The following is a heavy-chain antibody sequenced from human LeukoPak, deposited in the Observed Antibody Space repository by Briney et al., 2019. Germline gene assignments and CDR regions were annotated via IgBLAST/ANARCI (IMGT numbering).Heavy chain of an antibody. V-gene: IGHV4-38-2*02. J-gene: IGHJ3*02. CDR3: ASIRDSSSWYVAAFDI. D-gene: IGHD6-13*01. Sequence: SETLSLTCTVSGYSISSGYYWGWIRQPPGKGLEWIGSIYHSGSTFYNPSLKSRVTISVDTSKNQFSLKLSSVTAADTAVYYCASIRDSSSWYVAAFDIWGQGTMVTVSS. CDR1: GYSISSGYY. CDR2: IYHSGST.